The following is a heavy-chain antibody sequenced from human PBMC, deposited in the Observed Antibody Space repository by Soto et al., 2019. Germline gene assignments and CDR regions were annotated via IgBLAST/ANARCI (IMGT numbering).Heavy chain of an antibody. Sequence: SVKVSCKASGGTFSSYAISWVRQAPGQGLEWMGGIIPIFGTANYAQKFQGRVTITADESTSTAYMELSSLRSEDTAVYYCARTLIAAAGPFDYWGQGTLVTVSS. D-gene: IGHD6-13*01. V-gene: IGHV1-69*13. J-gene: IGHJ4*02. CDR3: ARTLIAAAGPFDY. CDR1: GGTFSSYA. CDR2: IIPIFGTA.